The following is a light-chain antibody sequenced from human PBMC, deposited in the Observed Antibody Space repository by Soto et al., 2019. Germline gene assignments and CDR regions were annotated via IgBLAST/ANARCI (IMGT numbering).Light chain of an antibody. CDR3: TSWTTSTTMI. CDR2: DVN. J-gene: IGLJ2*01. CDR1: SSDIGAYNY. Sequence: QSALTQPASVSGSPGQSITISCTGTSSDIGAYNYVSWYQQHPGKAPKLMIYDVNIRPSGVSNRFSGSKSGNTASLTISGLQDEDEADYYCTSWTTSTTMIFGGGTQLTVL. V-gene: IGLV2-14*03.